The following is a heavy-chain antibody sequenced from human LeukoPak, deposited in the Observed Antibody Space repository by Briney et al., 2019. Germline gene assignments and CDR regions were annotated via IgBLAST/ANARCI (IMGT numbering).Heavy chain of an antibody. D-gene: IGHD2-2*01. CDR3: ARHMRPIQLLFNWFDP. CDR2: IFHSGSP. Sequence: SETLSLICTVSHGSINNYYWSWIRQAAGKGLEWIGNIFHSGSPRYNPSLKSRVTISVDTSKKQFSLNLRSVTAADTAVYFCARHMRPIQLLFNWFDPWGQGTLVIVSS. CDR1: HGSINNYY. V-gene: IGHV4-59*01. J-gene: IGHJ5*02.